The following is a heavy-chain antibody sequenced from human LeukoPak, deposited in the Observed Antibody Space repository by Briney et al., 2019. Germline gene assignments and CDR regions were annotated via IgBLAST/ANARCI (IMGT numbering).Heavy chain of an antibody. CDR2: IYYSGST. CDR1: GGSISSSSCY. D-gene: IGHD2-2*02. V-gene: IGHV4-39*01. J-gene: IGHJ4*02. Sequence: SETLSLTCSVSGGSISSSSCYWGWIRQPPGKGLEWIGSIYYSGSTYYNPSLQSRVTISVDTSKNQFSLKLSSVTAADTAVYYCATYCSSTSCYTKDNWGQGTLVTVSS. CDR3: ATYCSSTSCYTKDN.